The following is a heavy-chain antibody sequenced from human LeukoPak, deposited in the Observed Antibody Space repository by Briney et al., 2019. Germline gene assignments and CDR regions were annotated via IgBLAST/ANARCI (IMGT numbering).Heavy chain of an antibody. D-gene: IGHD3-3*01. CDR2: MNPNSGNT. CDR1: GYTFTSYD. J-gene: IGHJ5*02. CDR3: ARGQQITIFGVVILVGWFDP. Sequence: ASVKVSCKASGYTFTSYDINWVRQATGQELEWMGWMNPNSGNTGYAQKFQGRVTITRNTSISTAYMELSSLRSEDTAVYYCARGQQITIFGVVILVGWFDPWGQGTLVTVSS. V-gene: IGHV1-8*03.